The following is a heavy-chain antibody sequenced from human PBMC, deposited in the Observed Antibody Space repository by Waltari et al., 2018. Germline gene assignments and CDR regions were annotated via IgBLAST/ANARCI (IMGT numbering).Heavy chain of an antibody. Sequence: QVQLQESGPGLVKPSETLSLTCAVSGYSISSGYSWGWIRQPPGKGLEWIGSIYHSGSTYENPPLKSRVTISVDTSKNQCSLKLSSVTAADTAVYYCARVSPPSSGLRDDYWGQGTLVTVSS. V-gene: IGHV4-38-2*01. CDR1: GYSISSGYS. CDR3: ARVSPPSSGLRDDY. J-gene: IGHJ4*02. D-gene: IGHD5-12*01. CDR2: IYHSGST.